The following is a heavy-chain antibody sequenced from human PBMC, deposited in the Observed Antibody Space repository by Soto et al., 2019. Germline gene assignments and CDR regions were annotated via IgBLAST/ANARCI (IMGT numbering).Heavy chain of an antibody. D-gene: IGHD6-19*01. Sequence: QLQLQESGPGLVKPSETLSLTCTVSGGSISSSSYYWGWIRQPPGKGLEWIGSIYYSGSTYYNPSLKSRVTISVDTSKNQFSLKLSSVTAADTAVYYCARHHGRGSGWLMDFDYWGQGTLVTVSS. J-gene: IGHJ4*02. CDR3: ARHHGRGSGWLMDFDY. CDR1: GGSISSSSYY. CDR2: IYYSGST. V-gene: IGHV4-39*01.